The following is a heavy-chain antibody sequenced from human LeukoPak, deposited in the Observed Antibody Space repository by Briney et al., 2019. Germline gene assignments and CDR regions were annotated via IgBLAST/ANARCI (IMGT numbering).Heavy chain of an antibody. Sequence: PSETLPLTCTVSGGSISSSSYYWGWIRQPPGKGLEWIGSIYYSGSTYYNPSLKSRVTISVDTSKNQFSLKLSSVTAADTAVYYCASRGVTIFGVVTFDYWGQGTLVTVSS. V-gene: IGHV4-39*01. CDR2: IYYSGST. CDR3: ASRGVTIFGVVTFDY. D-gene: IGHD3-3*01. J-gene: IGHJ4*02. CDR1: GGSISSSSYY.